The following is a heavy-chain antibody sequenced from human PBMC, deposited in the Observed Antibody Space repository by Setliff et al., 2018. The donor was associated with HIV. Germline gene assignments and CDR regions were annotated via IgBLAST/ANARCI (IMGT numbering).Heavy chain of an antibody. CDR2: INPNSSDT. CDR3: ARRVPPIPSGDLDY. V-gene: IGHV1-2*02. Sequence: ASVKVSCKASGYTFTDYYIHWVRQAPGQGLAWMGWINPNSSDTNYAQKFQGRVTMTRDTSISTAYMDLSRLRSDDTAVYYCARRVPPIPSGDLDYWGQGTLVTVSS. D-gene: IGHD4-17*01. CDR1: GYTFTDYY. J-gene: IGHJ4*02.